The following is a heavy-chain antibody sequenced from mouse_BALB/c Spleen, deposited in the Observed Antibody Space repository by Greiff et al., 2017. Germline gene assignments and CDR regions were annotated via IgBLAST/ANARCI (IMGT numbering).Heavy chain of an antibody. J-gene: IGHJ4*01. V-gene: IGHV5-17*02. D-gene: IGHD2-4*01. CDR3: ARSLMITNAMDY. CDR1: GFTFSSFG. Sequence: EVMLVESGGGLVQPGGSRKLSCAASGFTFSSFGMHWVRQAPEKGLEWVAYISSGSSTIYYADTVKGRFTISRDNPKNTLFLQMTSLRSEDTAMYYCARSLMITNAMDYWGQGTSVTVSS. CDR2: ISSGSSTI.